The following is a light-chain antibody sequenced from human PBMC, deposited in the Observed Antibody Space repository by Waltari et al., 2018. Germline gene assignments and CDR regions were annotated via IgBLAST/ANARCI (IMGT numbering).Light chain of an antibody. V-gene: IGLV1-51*01. Sequence: QSVLTQPPSVSAAPGQKVTISCSGSSSNIGDNYVSWYQQFPGSAPKLLIYDNNRRPSGIPDRFSGSKSGTSATLGITGLQTGDEADYYCATWDYSLSAVVFGGGTKLTVL. CDR3: ATWDYSLSAVV. CDR1: SSNIGDNY. CDR2: DNN. J-gene: IGLJ2*01.